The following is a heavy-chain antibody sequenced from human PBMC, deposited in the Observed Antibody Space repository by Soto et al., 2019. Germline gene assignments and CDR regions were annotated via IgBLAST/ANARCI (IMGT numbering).Heavy chain of an antibody. CDR3: GREGGETWDYEAS. Sequence: SETLSLTCTVSGDSVSSGSYYWSWIRQPPGKGLAWLGYIYYSGSTNYNPSLKSRVTISVDTSKNQFSLKLSSVTAADTAVYHSGREGGETWDYEASRDQGTQVTVSS. J-gene: IGHJ4*02. D-gene: IGHD1-7*01. CDR2: IYYSGST. CDR1: GDSVSSGSYY. V-gene: IGHV4-61*01.